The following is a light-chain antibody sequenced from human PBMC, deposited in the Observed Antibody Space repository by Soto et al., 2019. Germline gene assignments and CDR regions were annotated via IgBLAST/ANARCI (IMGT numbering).Light chain of an antibody. V-gene: IGKV3-15*01. CDR3: QQYDNWPQT. CDR1: QSIGNH. Sequence: IVMTQSPATLSVSQGEIATLSFSASQSIGNHLAWYQQKPGQAPRLLMYGASTRATGIPGRFSGSGSGTEFTLTISSLQSEDSAVYSCQQYDNWPQTFGQGTKVDIK. J-gene: IGKJ1*01. CDR2: GAS.